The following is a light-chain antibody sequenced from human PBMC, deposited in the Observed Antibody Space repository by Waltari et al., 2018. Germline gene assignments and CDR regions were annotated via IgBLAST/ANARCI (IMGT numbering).Light chain of an antibody. CDR2: HVN. J-gene: IGLJ2*01. CDR1: SSDIGVSNY. CDR3: SAYATTSASEVI. Sequence: QSALTQPASVSGSPGQSITISCTGTSSDIGVSNYVSWSQQHPGKAPKLLIYHVNTGPSGVTHGFSGSKADYPASLTISGLQAEDESDYYCSAYATTSASEVIFGTGTKLTVL. V-gene: IGLV2-14*03.